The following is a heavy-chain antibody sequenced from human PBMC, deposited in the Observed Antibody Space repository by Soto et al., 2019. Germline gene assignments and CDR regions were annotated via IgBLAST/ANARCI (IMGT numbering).Heavy chain of an antibody. CDR3: ARDSSYDSSGYLYWFDP. V-gene: IGHV1-69*08. CDR1: GDTFSRST. CDR2: IIPIVGIG. J-gene: IGHJ5*02. D-gene: IGHD3-22*01. Sequence: QVQLVQSGAEVQKPGSSVKVSCKASGDTFSRSTISWVRQAPGQGLEWMGRIIPIVGIGNYAQKFQGRVTITADISTSTAYRELSSLRSEDTAVYYCARDSSYDSSGYLYWFDPWGQGTLVTVSS.